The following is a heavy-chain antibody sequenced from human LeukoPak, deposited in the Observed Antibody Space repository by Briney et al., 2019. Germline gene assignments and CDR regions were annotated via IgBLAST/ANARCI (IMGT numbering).Heavy chain of an antibody. CDR2: IYYSGST. CDR3: ARAIWVVGATDNWFDP. CDR1: GGSISSSSYY. Sequence: SETLSLTCTVSGGSISSSSYYWGWIRQPPGKGLEWIGSIYYSGSTYYNPSLKSRVTISVDTSKNQFSLKLSSVTAADTAVYYCARAIWVVGATDNWFDPWGQGTLVTVSS. J-gene: IGHJ5*02. V-gene: IGHV4-39*07. D-gene: IGHD1-26*01.